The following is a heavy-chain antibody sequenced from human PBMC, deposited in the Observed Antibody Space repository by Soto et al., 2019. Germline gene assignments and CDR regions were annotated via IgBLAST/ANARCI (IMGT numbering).Heavy chain of an antibody. CDR1: GGAFSDYA. CDR2: IMPIFRAP. Sequence: QVQLVQSGAEVKKPGSSVKVSCKASGGAFSDYAFSWVRQAPGQGLEWLGGIMPIFRAPDYAQKFQGRVTITADEFTRTAYMEMNSLRSEDTAVYYCASWLKGPDIGHYYYGMDVWGQGTTVTVS. V-gene: IGHV1-69*12. CDR3: ASWLKGPDIGHYYYGMDV. J-gene: IGHJ6*02. D-gene: IGHD2-15*01.